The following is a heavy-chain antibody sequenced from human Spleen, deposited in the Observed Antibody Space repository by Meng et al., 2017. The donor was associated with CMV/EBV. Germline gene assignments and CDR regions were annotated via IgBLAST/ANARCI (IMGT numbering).Heavy chain of an antibody. CDR3: AKGLERWCYYGVEV. CDR1: EFTFSDYY. V-gene: IGHV3-11*01. CDR2: ISATGNTK. Sequence: GGSLRLSCAASEFTFSDYYMSWIRQAPGRGLECVSYISATGNTKNYADSVQGRFTVSRDNAKNSLYLEMNSLRAEDTAVYYCAKGLERWCYYGVEVWGQGTTVTVSS. J-gene: IGHJ6*02. D-gene: IGHD1-1*01.